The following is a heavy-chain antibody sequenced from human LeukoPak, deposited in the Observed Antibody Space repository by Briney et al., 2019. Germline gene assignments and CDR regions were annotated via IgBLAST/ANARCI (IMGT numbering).Heavy chain of an antibody. V-gene: IGHV4-61*02. J-gene: IGHJ4*02. CDR3: AREFDS. CDR1: GDSITSGSYY. Sequence: SETLSLTCTVSGDSITSGSYYWSWIRQPAGKGLEWIRRIYASGISNYNPSLKSRVTMSIDTSKNQFSLNLGSVTATDTAIYYCAREFDSWGQGTLVTVSS. CDR2: IYASGIS.